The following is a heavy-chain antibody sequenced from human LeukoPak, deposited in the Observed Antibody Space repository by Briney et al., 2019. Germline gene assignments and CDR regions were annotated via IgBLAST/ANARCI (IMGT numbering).Heavy chain of an antibody. Sequence: SVKVSCKASGGTFSSYAISWVRQAPGQGLEWMGRIIPILGIANYAQKFQGRVTITADKSTSTAYMELSSLRSEDTAVYYCARGQGSYYYYGTDVWGQGTTVTVSS. V-gene: IGHV1-69*04. CDR1: GGTFSSYA. CDR3: ARGQGSYYYYGTDV. J-gene: IGHJ6*02. CDR2: IIPILGIA.